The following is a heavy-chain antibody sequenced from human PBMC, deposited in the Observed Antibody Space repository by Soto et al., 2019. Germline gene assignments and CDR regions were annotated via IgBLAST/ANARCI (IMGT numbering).Heavy chain of an antibody. J-gene: IGHJ5*02. D-gene: IGHD5-12*01. CDR2: IYTSGST. CDR3: ARDLERWLPSNNWFDP. Sequence: SETLSLTCTVSGGSISSYYWSWIRQPAGKGLEWIGRIYTSGSTNYNPSLKSRVTMSVDTSKNQFSLKLSSVTAADTAVYYCARDLERWLPSNNWFDPCGQGTLVTVSS. V-gene: IGHV4-4*07. CDR1: GGSISSYY.